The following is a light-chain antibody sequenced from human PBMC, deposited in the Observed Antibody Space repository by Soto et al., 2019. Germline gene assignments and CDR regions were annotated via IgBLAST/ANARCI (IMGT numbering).Light chain of an antibody. CDR2: GAS. CDR1: QSVDSSF. V-gene: IGKV3-20*01. J-gene: IGKJ1*01. Sequence: EIVLTQSAGSLSLSPGERATLSCRASQSVDSSFFAWYQKKPGQAPRLLIYGASKRATGIPDRFSGSGSGTDFAVTISRLEPEDFAVYYCQQYVSSVTFGQGTKVEIK. CDR3: QQYVSSVT.